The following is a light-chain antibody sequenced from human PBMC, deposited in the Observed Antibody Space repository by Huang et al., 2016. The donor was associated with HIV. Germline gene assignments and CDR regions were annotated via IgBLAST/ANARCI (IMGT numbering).Light chain of an antibody. CDR3: QQYDSWPIT. CDR1: QSVSNN. J-gene: IGKJ3*01. Sequence: EIVMTQSPATLSVSPGERVTLSCRASQSVSNNLAWYQQKPGQAPRLLVYSASTRATGIPARFSCSGSGTEFTLTISSLQSEHFAVYYCQQYDSWPITFGPGTRVD. CDR2: SAS. V-gene: IGKV3-15*01.